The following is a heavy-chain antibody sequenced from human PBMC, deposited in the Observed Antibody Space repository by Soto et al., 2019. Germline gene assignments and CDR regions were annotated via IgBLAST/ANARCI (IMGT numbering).Heavy chain of an antibody. CDR3: AREGGYGSGSYSLSYFDY. D-gene: IGHD3-10*01. J-gene: IGHJ4*02. CDR1: GGTFSGYA. Sequence: GASVKVSCKASGGTFSGYAISWVRQAPGQGLEWMGGIIPIFGTANYAQKFQGRVTITADESTSTAYMELSSLRSEDTAVYYCAREGGYGSGSYSLSYFDYWGQGTLVTVSS. CDR2: IIPIFGTA. V-gene: IGHV1-69*13.